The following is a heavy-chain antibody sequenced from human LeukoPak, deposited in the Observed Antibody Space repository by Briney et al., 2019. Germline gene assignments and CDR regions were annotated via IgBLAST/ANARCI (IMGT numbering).Heavy chain of an antibody. CDR1: GFSIGNYG. V-gene: IGHV3-30*03. CDR3: ARDWGSSGWYNWFDP. CDR2: ISHDGGAK. D-gene: IGHD3-16*01. Sequence: PGTSLRLSCGVPGFSIGNYGMHWIRQAPDKGLEWVAMISHDGGAKYYGDSVKGRLTISRDNSDNTLYLQMNSLRVEDTAVYYCARDWGSSGWYNWFDPWGQGILVTVSS. J-gene: IGHJ5*02.